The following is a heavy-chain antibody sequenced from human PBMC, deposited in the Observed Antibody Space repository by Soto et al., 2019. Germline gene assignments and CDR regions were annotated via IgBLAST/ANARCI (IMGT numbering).Heavy chain of an antibody. V-gene: IGHV4-59*08. CDR3: ARHFDYGAYVSAPDY. Sequence: QVQLQESGPGLVKPSETLSLTCTVSGGSISSYYWCWIRQPQGKGLEWIGYIYYSGSTNYNPALKHRVTIAVDTSKNPFSLRLSSVTAADTAVYYCARHFDYGAYVSAPDYWGQGTLVSVSS. D-gene: IGHD4-17*01. CDR2: IYYSGST. J-gene: IGHJ4*02. CDR1: GGSISSYY.